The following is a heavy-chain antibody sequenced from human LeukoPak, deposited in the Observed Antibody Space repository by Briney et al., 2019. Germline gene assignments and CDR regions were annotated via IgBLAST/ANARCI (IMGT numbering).Heavy chain of an antibody. CDR2: ISYDGSNK. Sequence: GGSLRLSCAASGFTFSSYAMHWVRQAPGKGLEWVAVISYDGSNKYYAYSVKGRFTISRDNSKNTLYLQMNSRRAEDTAVYYCARAGLAYCGGDCYSEYFQHWGQGTLVTVSP. CDR3: ARAGLAYCGGDCYSEYFQH. CDR1: GFTFSSYA. J-gene: IGHJ1*01. V-gene: IGHV3-30*04. D-gene: IGHD2-21*02.